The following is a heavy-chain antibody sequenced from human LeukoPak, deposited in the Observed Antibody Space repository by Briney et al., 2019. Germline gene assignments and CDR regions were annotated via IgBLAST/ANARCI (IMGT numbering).Heavy chain of an antibody. V-gene: IGHV3-21*01. Sequence: GGSLRLSCAASGFTFSGYWMHWVRQAPGKGLEWVSSISSSSSYIYYADSVKGRFTISRDNAKNSLYLQMNSLRAEDTAVYYCAREHVYSSGWYGYWGQGTLVTVSS. CDR1: GFTFSGYW. CDR3: AREHVYSSGWYGY. CDR2: ISSSSSYI. D-gene: IGHD6-19*01. J-gene: IGHJ4*02.